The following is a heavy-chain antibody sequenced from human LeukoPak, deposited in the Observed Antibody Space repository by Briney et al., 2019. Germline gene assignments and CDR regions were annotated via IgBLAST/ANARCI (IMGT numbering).Heavy chain of an antibody. CDR3: ARKGDGRVDY. Sequence: GGSLRLSCEASGFTFSSYWMSWVRQAPGKGLERVANIKQSGTETFLMDAVKGRFTVSRDNGKNTLYLQMNSLTIEDSAMYYCARKGDGRVDYWGQGTPVTVSS. D-gene: IGHD1-26*01. CDR2: IKQSGTET. V-gene: IGHV3-7*01. CDR1: GFTFSSYW. J-gene: IGHJ4*02.